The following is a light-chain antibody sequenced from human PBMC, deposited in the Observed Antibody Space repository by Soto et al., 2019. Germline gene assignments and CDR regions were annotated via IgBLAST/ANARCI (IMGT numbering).Light chain of an antibody. CDR1: QSVGSNY. CDR2: GAS. J-gene: IGKJ1*01. Sequence: EIVLTQSPDTLSLSPGERATLSCRASQSVGSNYLAWYQQKPGQTPRLLIYGASNRATGIPDRFSGSGSGTDFTLTISRLEPEDFAVYYCQQYGSSGSTFGQGTKVEIK. V-gene: IGKV3-20*01. CDR3: QQYGSSGST.